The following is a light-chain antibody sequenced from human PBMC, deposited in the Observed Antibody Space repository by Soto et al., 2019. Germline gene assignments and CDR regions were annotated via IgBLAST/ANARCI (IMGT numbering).Light chain of an antibody. CDR2: GAS. Sequence: EIVMTQSLATLSVSPGERATLSCRASQSVSSTLAWYQRKPGQDPRLRIYGASTRATGIPARFSGSGSGTEFTLTISSLQSEDFAVYYCQQYNNWPITFGQGTRLEI. CDR1: QSVSST. V-gene: IGKV3-15*01. CDR3: QQYNNWPIT. J-gene: IGKJ5*01.